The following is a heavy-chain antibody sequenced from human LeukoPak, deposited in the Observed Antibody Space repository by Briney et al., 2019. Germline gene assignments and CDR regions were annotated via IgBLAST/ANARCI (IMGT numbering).Heavy chain of an antibody. D-gene: IGHD2/OR15-2a*01. CDR3: ARVIGPSPPYAFDI. CDR2: INHSGST. Sequence: PSETLSLTCAVYGGSFSGYYWSWIRQPPGEGLEWIGEINHSGSTNYNPSLKSRVTISVDTSKNQFSLKLSSVTAADTAVYYCARVIGPSPPYAFDIWGQGTMVTVSS. V-gene: IGHV4-34*01. CDR1: GGSFSGYY. J-gene: IGHJ3*02.